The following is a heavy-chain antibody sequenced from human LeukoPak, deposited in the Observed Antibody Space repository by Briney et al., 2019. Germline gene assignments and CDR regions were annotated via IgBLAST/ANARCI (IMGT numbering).Heavy chain of an antibody. CDR1: GFTLSTYA. CDR2: ISHDGGNS. D-gene: IGHD2-2*01. V-gene: IGHV3-30*01. J-gene: IGHJ1*01. CDR3: ARDKDCSSTSCYLHFQH. Sequence: GGSLRLSCAASGFTLSTYAVHWVRQAPGKGLEGVAVISHDGGNSYYADSVKGRFTISRDNSKNTLYLQMNSLRAEDTAVYYCARDKDCSSTSCYLHFQHWGQGTLVTVSS.